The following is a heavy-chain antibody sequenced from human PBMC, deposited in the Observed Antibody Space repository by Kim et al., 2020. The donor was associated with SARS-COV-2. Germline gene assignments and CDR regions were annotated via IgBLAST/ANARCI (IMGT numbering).Heavy chain of an antibody. CDR1: GFTFSSYS. J-gene: IGHJ4*02. CDR2: ISSSSSYI. CDR3: PRVLTSGWSYFDY. V-gene: IGHV3-21*04. D-gene: IGHD6-19*01. Sequence: GGSLRLSCAASGFTFSSYSMNWVRQAPGKGLEWISSISSSSSYIYYADSVKGRFTISRDNARASLYLQMNSLRAEDTAVYYCPRVLTSGWSYFDYSGKGT.